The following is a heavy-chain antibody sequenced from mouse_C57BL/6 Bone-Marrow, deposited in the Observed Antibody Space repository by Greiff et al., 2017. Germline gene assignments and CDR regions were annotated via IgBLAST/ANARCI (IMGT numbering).Heavy chain of an antibody. CDR3: ARHPRYYYAMDY. CDR1: GFTFSDYG. CDR2: ISNLAYSI. Sequence: EVNVVESGGGLVQPGGSLKLSCAASGFTFSDYGMAWVRQAPRKGPEWVAFISNLAYSIYYADTVTGRFTISRANAKNTLYLEMSSLRSEDTAMYYCARHPRYYYAMDYWGQGTSVTVSS. J-gene: IGHJ4*01. V-gene: IGHV5-15*01.